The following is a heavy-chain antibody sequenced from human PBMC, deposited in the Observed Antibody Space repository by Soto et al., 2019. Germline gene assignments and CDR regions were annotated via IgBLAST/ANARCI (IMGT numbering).Heavy chain of an antibody. CDR1: GDSFTGFW. CDR2: IYPRDSDV. D-gene: IGHD6-19*01. Sequence: GESLKISCKVFGDSFTGFWVGWVRQVPGKGLEWVASIYPRDSDVRYNPSFQGQVTISADRSTTTAYLQWSSLKASDTAIYYCARQHPLDSRVWYDWGQGSLVTVSS. J-gene: IGHJ4*02. CDR3: ARQHPLDSRVWYD. V-gene: IGHV5-51*01.